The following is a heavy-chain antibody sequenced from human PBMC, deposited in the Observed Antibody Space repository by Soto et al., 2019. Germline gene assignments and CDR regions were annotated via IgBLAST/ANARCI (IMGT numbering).Heavy chain of an antibody. V-gene: IGHV2-5*01. CDR1: GFSLTTTGVG. CDR3: AHYDSSGYFSHFDS. CDR2: VYWNDER. D-gene: IGHD3-22*01. Sequence: KESGPTVVKPTQTLTLTCTFSGFSLTTTGVGVGWIRHAPGKALEWLAMVYWNDERRYSPSLKSRLTITQDTSKNQVVLTMTYLDPVDTAPYFCAHYDSSGYFSHFDSWGQGTLVTVSS. J-gene: IGHJ4*02.